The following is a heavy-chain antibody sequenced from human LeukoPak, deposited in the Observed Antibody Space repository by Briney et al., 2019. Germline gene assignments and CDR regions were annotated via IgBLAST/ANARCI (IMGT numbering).Heavy chain of an antibody. Sequence: ASVKVSCKVSGYTFTDYYMHWVQQAPGKGLEWMGLVDPEDGETIYAEKFQGRVTITADTSTDTAYMELSSLRSEDTAVYYCARAVVPAAMARPHYYYYYMDVWGKGTTVTVSS. CDR3: ARAVVPAAMARPHYYYYYMDV. CDR1: GYTFTDYY. V-gene: IGHV1-69-2*01. CDR2: VDPEDGET. D-gene: IGHD2-2*01. J-gene: IGHJ6*03.